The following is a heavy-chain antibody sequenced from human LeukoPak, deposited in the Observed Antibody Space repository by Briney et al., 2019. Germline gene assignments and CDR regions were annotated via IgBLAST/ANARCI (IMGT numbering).Heavy chain of an antibody. CDR1: GFSFSDHW. Sequence: GGSLRLSCAASGFSFSDHWLDWVRQAPGKGLDWVAVISNDGSKKYYADSVKGRFTISRDNSKNTLSLQVSSLRTEDTAVYYCAKDRYSYAFEYSDSWGQGTLVTVSS. J-gene: IGHJ4*02. D-gene: IGHD5-18*01. CDR3: AKDRYSYAFEYSDS. V-gene: IGHV3-30*18. CDR2: ISNDGSKK.